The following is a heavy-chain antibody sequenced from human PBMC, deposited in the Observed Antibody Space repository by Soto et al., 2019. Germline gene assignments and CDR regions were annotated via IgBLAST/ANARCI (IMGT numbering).Heavy chain of an antibody. CDR1: GFAFSAYA. Sequence: LRLSCAASGFAFSAYAMTWVRQAPGKGLEWVSDISDSDGGTHYADSVKGRFTISRDNAKNTLYLQMDRLRVEDAAVYYCAKGRTFFDFWGQGTLVTVSS. V-gene: IGHV3-23*01. J-gene: IGHJ4*02. CDR3: AKGRTFFDF. CDR2: ISDSDGGT.